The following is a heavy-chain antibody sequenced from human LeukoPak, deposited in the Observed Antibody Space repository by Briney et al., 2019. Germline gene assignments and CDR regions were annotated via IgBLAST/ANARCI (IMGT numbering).Heavy chain of an antibody. J-gene: IGHJ5*02. V-gene: IGHV1-69*13. D-gene: IGHD3-10*01. Sequence: ASVKVSCKASGGTFSSYAISWVRQAPGQGLEWMGGIIPIFGTANYAQKFQGRVTITADESTSIAYMELSSLRSEDTAVYYCARTRITMVRGDNWFDPWGQGTLVTVSS. CDR3: ARTRITMVRGDNWFDP. CDR1: GGTFSSYA. CDR2: IIPIFGTA.